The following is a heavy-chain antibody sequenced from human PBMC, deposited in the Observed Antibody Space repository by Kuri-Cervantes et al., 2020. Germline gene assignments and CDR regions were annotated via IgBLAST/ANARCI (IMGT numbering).Heavy chain of an antibody. CDR1: GYTFTSYG. CDR2: IISIFGTA. D-gene: IGHD6-13*01. J-gene: IGHJ4*02. CDR3: ADSSSPSN. V-gene: IGHV1-69*06. Sequence: SCKASGYTFTSYGNSWARQAPGQGLEWMGEIISIFGTANYAQKFQCRVTITADKSTSTAYMELSSLRSEDTAVYYCADSSSPSNWGQGTLVTVSS.